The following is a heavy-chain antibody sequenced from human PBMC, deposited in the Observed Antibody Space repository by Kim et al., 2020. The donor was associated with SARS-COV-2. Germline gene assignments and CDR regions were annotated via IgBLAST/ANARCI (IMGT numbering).Heavy chain of an antibody. Sequence: GGSLRLSCAASGFTFSSYAMSWVRQAPGKGLEWVSAISGSGGSTYYADSVKGRFTISRDNSKNTLYLQMNSLRAEDTAVYYCASRGMGQKRIVGATPLDYWGQGTLVTVSS. CDR3: ASRGMGQKRIVGATPLDY. CDR2: ISGSGGST. CDR1: GFTFSSYA. V-gene: IGHV3-23*01. J-gene: IGHJ4*02. D-gene: IGHD1-26*01.